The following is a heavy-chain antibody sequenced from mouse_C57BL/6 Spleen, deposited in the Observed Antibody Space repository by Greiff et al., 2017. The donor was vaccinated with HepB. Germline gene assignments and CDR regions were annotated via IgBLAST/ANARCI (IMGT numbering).Heavy chain of an antibody. CDR1: GYTFTSYW. CDR2: IDPNSGGT. D-gene: IGHD2-4*01. J-gene: IGHJ2*01. Sequence: QVHVKQSGAELVKPGASVKLSCKASGYTFTSYWMHWVKQRPGRGLEWIGRIDPNSGGTKYNEKFKSKATLTVDKPSSSAYMQLSSLTSEDAAVYDCARGRLYDYDVDYWGQGTTLAVSS. CDR3: ARGRLYDYDVDY. V-gene: IGHV1-72*01.